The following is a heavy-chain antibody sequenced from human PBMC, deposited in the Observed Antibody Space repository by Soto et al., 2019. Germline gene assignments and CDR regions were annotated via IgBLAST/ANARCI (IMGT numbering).Heavy chain of an antibody. CDR3: AKDRYGDYVPSYFDY. V-gene: IGHV3-23*01. CDR1: GFTFSSYA. Sequence: EVQLLESGGGLVQPGGSLRLSCAASGFTFSSYAMSWVRQAPGKGLEWVSAISGSGGSTYYADSVKGRFTISRDNSKNTMYLQMNSLRAEDTSVYYCAKDRYGDYVPSYFDYWGQGTLVTVSS. D-gene: IGHD4-17*01. CDR2: ISGSGGST. J-gene: IGHJ4*02.